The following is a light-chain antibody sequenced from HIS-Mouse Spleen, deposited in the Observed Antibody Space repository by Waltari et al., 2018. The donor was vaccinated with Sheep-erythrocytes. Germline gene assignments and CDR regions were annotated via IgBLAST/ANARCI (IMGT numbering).Light chain of an antibody. Sequence: SYELTQPPSVSVSPGQTASITCPGDKLGDKSACWYPQRPGQSPVLVIYQDSKRPPGIPDRFSGSKSGNTASLTISGLQAEDEADYYCCSYAGSYNHVFATGTKVTVL. CDR3: CSYAGSYNHV. CDR2: QDS. CDR1: KLGDKS. V-gene: IGLV3-1*01. J-gene: IGLJ1*01.